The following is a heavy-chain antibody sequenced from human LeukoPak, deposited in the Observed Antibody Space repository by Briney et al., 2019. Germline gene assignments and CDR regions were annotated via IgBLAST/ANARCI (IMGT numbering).Heavy chain of an antibody. Sequence: SETLSLTCTVSGGSISSYYWSLIRQPAGKGLEWIGRIYTSGSTNYNPSLKSRVTMSVDTSKNQFSLKLSSVTAADTAVYYCARAATSSWDQLFDYWGQGTLVTVSS. CDR1: GGSISSYY. J-gene: IGHJ4*02. CDR2: IYTSGST. D-gene: IGHD6-13*01. V-gene: IGHV4-4*07. CDR3: ARAATSSWDQLFDY.